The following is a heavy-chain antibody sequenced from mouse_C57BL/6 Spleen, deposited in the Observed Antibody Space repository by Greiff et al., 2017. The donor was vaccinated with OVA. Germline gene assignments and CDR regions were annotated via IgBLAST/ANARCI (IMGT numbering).Heavy chain of an antibody. V-gene: IGHV5-16*01. Sequence: DVKLVESEGGLVQPGSSMKLSCTASGFTFSDYYMAWVRQVPEKGLEWVANINYDGSSTYYLDSLKSRFIISRDNAKNILYLQMSSLKSEDTATYYCARVRDYAMDYWGQGTSVTVSS. CDR1: GFTFSDYY. J-gene: IGHJ4*01. CDR3: ARVRDYAMDY. CDR2: INYDGSST.